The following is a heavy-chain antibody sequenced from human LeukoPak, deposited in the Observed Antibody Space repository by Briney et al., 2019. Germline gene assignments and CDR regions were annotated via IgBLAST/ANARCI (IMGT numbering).Heavy chain of an antibody. CDR1: GYTFTNYW. D-gene: IGHD6-13*01. CDR2: LFPGDSDT. CDR3: ARHEDPISSWYES. Sequence: GESLKISCKASGYTFTNYWIGWVRQTPEKGLEWMGILFPGDSDTRYSPSLEGQVTISVDTSINTAYLQWDSLKASDTAMYYCARHEDPISSWYESWGQGTLVTVSS. V-gene: IGHV5-51*01. J-gene: IGHJ5*02.